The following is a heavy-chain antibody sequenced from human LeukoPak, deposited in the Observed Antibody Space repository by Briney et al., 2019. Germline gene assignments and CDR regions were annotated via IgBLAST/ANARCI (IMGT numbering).Heavy chain of an antibody. CDR3: ARVVPYCSGGSCYPTGYFDY. CDR2: ISSSGSII. V-gene: IGHV3-11*01. Sequence: GGSLRLSCAASGFTFSDYYINWIRQAPGKGLEWVSYISSSGSIIYYADPVKGRFTISRDNAKNSLDLQMNSLRAEDTAVYYCARVVPYCSGGSCYPTGYFDYWGQGTLVTVSS. D-gene: IGHD2-15*01. CDR1: GFTFSDYY. J-gene: IGHJ4*02.